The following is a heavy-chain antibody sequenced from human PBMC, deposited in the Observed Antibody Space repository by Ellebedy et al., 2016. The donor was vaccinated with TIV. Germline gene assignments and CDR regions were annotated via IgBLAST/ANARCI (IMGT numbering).Heavy chain of an antibody. CDR1: GFTFSSYW. CDR2: IYQDGSKR. Sequence: GGSLRLSCAVSGFTFSSYWMSWVRQAPGKGLEWVANIYQDGSKRHYVDSVKGRFSISRDNAQNSLYLQMNSLRVEDSAGYYCARDGAYGDYSPGQYGMDVWGQGTTVTVS. J-gene: IGHJ6*02. V-gene: IGHV3-7*03. D-gene: IGHD4-17*01. CDR3: ARDGAYGDYSPGQYGMDV.